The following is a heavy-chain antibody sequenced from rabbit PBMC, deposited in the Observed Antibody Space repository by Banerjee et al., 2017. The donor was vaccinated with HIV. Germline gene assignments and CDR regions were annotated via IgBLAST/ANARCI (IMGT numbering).Heavy chain of an antibody. CDR1: GLDFSSSYW. Sequence: QSLEESGGDLVKPGASLTLTCMSSGLDFSSSYWICWVRQAPGKGLEWIACIDIGRRSTTYYANWAKGRFTISRPSSTRVTLQMTSLTVADTATYFCARVSESSGWGEDLWGPGTLVTVS. D-gene: IGHD4-1*01. J-gene: IGHJ4*01. CDR2: IDIGRRSTT. CDR3: ARVSESSGWGEDL. V-gene: IGHV1S40*01.